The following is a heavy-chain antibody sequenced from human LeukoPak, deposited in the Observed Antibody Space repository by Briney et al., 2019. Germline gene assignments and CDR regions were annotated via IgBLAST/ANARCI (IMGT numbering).Heavy chain of an antibody. Sequence: SETLSLTCTVSGGSISSSSYYWGWIRQPPGKGLEWIGSIYYSGSTYYNPSLTSRVTISVDTSKNQFSLKLRSVTAADTAVYYCARQNFVGRPAAAVDYWGQGTLVTVSS. V-gene: IGHV4-39*01. J-gene: IGHJ4*02. D-gene: IGHD6-13*01. CDR1: GGSISSSSYY. CDR3: ARQNFVGRPAAAVDY. CDR2: IYYSGST.